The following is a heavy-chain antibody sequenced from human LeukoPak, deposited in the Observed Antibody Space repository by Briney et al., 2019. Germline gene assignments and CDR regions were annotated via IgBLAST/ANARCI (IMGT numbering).Heavy chain of an antibody. J-gene: IGHJ6*03. CDR1: GGSISSYY. D-gene: IGHD1-7*01. Sequence: SETLSLTCTVSGGSISSYYWSWIRQPPGKGLEWIGYIYYSGNTNYNPSLKSRVTISVDTSKNQFSLKLSSVTAADTAVYYCARVANWNYGYYYYYMDVWGKGTTVTVSS. CDR2: IYYSGNT. V-gene: IGHV4-59*01. CDR3: ARVANWNYGYYYYYMDV.